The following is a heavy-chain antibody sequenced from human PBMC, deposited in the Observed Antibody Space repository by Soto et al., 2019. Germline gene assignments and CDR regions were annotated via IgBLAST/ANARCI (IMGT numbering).Heavy chain of an antibody. J-gene: IGHJ6*02. D-gene: IGHD6-19*01. CDR3: ARTTGYSSGWYWSDYYYYYGMDV. CDR1: DGSISSYY. V-gene: IGHV4-4*07. CDR2: IYTSGST. Sequence: VSDGSISSYYWSWIRQPAGKGLEWIGRIYTSGSTNYNPSLKSRVTMSVDTSKNQFSLKLSSVTAADTAVYYCARTTGYSSGWYWSDYYYYYGMDVWGQGTTVTVSS.